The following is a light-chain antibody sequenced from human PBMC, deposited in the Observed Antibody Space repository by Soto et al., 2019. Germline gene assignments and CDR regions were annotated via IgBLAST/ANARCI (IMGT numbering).Light chain of an antibody. J-gene: IGLJ1*01. V-gene: IGLV2-14*01. Sequence: QSALTQPASVSGSPGQSITISCTGTSSDVGAYNYVSWYLQYPGKAPKLMISEVSNRPSGVSNRFSGSKSGNTASLTISGLQAEDEADYYCSSYTSSSTYVFGPGTKVTVL. CDR3: SSYTSSSTYV. CDR2: EVS. CDR1: SSDVGAYNY.